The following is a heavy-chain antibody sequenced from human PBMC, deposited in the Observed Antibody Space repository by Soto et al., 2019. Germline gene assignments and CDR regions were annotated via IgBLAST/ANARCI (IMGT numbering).Heavy chain of an antibody. Sequence: PGVSLILSCSSCGFTFMGSSMQLFLQASVKGLEWVGRIRSKANSYATAYAASLKGRFTISRDDSKNTAYLQMNSLKTDDTAVYYCTSIPSIADANVEYWGKGTLVTVS. CDR1: GFTFMGSS. D-gene: IGHD6-13*01. CDR2: IRSKANSYAT. CDR3: TSIPSIADANVEY. J-gene: IGHJ4*02. V-gene: IGHV3-73*01.